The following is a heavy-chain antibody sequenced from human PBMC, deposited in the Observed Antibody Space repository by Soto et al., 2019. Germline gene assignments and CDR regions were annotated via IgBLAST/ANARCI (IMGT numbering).Heavy chain of an antibody. D-gene: IGHD3-22*01. CDR2: IIPFFDTA. Sequence: SVKVSCTASGGTFSSYAFSWVRQAPGQGLEWMGDIIPFFDTADYAQKFQGRVTMTEDTSTDTAYMELSSLRSEDTAVYYCATEARYYDSSGYFNWFDPWGQGTLVTVSS. CDR1: GGTFSSYA. CDR3: ATEARYYDSSGYFNWFDP. J-gene: IGHJ5*02. V-gene: IGHV1-69*06.